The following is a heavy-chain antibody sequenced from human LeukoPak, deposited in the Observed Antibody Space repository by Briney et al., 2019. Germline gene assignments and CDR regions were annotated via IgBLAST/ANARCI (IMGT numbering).Heavy chain of an antibody. CDR2: IYTSGST. CDR3: ARVSLTTIDYYMDV. Sequence: PSETLSLTCTVSGGSISSGSYYWSWIRQPAGKGLEWIGRIYTSGSTNYNPSLKSRVTMSVDTSKNQFSLKLSSVTAADTAVYYCARVSLTTIDYYMDVWGKGTTVTVSS. D-gene: IGHD4-11*01. J-gene: IGHJ6*03. CDR1: GGSISSGSYY. V-gene: IGHV4-61*02.